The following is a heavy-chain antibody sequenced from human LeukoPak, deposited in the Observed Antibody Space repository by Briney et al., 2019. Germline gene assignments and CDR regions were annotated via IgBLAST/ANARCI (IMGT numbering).Heavy chain of an antibody. CDR3: ARDSDVHCSGGSCTNFDY. CDR1: GFTFSSYG. V-gene: IGHV3-30*04. Sequence: GGSLRLSCVVSGFTFSSYGFHWVRQAPGKGLEWVAGISYAGNDKYYAASVKGRFTISRDNARKSLYLQVNSLRAEDTAIYYCARDSDVHCSGGSCTNFDYWGQGTLLTVPS. J-gene: IGHJ4*02. D-gene: IGHD2-15*01. CDR2: ISYAGNDK.